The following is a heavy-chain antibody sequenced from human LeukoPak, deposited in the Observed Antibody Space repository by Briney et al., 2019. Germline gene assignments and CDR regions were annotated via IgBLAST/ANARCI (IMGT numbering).Heavy chain of an antibody. J-gene: IGHJ4*02. V-gene: IGHV1-46*01. CDR1: GYTFTSNY. Sequence: ASVKVSCKASGYTFTSNYIHWMRQAPGQGLEWMGMIYPRDGSTSYAQEFQGRVTVTRDTSTSTVHMELSGLRSEDTAVYYCARDQEGFDYWGQGTLVTVSS. CDR2: IYPRDGST. CDR3: ARDQEGFDY.